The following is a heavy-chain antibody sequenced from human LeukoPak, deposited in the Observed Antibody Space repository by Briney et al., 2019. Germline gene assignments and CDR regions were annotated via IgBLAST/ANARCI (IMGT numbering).Heavy chain of an antibody. CDR2: ISYDGSNK. Sequence: GGSLRLSCAASGFTFSSYAMHWVRQAPGKGLEWVAVISYDGSNKYYADSVKGRFTISRDNAKNSLYLQMNSLRAEDTAVYYCARDRAIFGVVTSYYFDYWGQGTLVTVSS. J-gene: IGHJ4*02. V-gene: IGHV3-30-3*01. CDR3: ARDRAIFGVVTSYYFDY. D-gene: IGHD3-3*01. CDR1: GFTFSSYA.